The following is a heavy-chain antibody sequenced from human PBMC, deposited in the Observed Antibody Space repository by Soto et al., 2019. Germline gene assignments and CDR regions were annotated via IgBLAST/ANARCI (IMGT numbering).Heavy chain of an antibody. Sequence: PGGSLRLSCAASGFTFSSYAMSWVRQAPGKGLEWVSAISGSGGSTYYADSVKGRFTISRDNSKNTLYLQMNSLRAEDTAVYYCAKDPLLRFLEWPQSYFDYWGQGTLVTVLL. CDR1: GFTFSSYA. J-gene: IGHJ4*02. CDR2: ISGSGGST. V-gene: IGHV3-23*01. D-gene: IGHD3-3*01. CDR3: AKDPLLRFLEWPQSYFDY.